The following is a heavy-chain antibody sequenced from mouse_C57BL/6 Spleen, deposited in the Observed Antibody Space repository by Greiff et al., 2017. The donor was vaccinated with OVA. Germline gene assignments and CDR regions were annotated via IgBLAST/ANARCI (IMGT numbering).Heavy chain of an antibody. CDR2: INPNYGTT. CDR1: GYSFTDYN. V-gene: IGHV1-39*01. CDR3: ARSKGYGSSHYFDY. J-gene: IGHJ2*01. D-gene: IGHD1-1*01. Sequence: VQLQQSGPELVKPGASVKISCKASGYSFTDYNMNWVKQSNGKSLEWIGVINPNYGTTSYNQKFKGKATLTVDQSSSTAYMQLNSLISEDSAVYYCARSKGYGSSHYFDYWGQGTTLTVSS.